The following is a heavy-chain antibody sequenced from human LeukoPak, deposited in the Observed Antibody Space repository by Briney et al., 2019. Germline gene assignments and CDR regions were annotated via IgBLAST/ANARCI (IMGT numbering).Heavy chain of an antibody. CDR2: ISGSGGST. D-gene: IGHD3-10*01. CDR3: AKSSLVWFAKYYFDY. CDR1: GFTFSNYA. Sequence: GGSLRLSCAASGFTFSNYAMTWVRQAPGKGLEWVSGISGSGGSTYYADSVKGRFTISRDNSKNTLYLQMNSLRAEDTAVYYCAKSSLVWFAKYYFDYWGQGTLVTVSS. V-gene: IGHV3-23*01. J-gene: IGHJ4*02.